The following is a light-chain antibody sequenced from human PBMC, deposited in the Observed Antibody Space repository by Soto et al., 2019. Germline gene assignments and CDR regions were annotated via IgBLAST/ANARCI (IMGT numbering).Light chain of an antibody. J-gene: IGLJ1*01. CDR3: SSYTSSSTPYV. CDR2: EVS. Sequence: QSVLTQPASVSGSPGQSITISCTGTSSDVGGYNYVSWYQQHPAKAPKLMIYEVSNRPAGVSNRFSGSKSGNTASLTISGLQAEDEADYYCSSYTSSSTPYVFGTGTKVTV. V-gene: IGLV2-14*01. CDR1: SSDVGGYNY.